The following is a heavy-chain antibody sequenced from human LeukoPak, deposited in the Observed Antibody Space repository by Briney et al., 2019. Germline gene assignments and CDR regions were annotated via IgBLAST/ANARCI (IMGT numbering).Heavy chain of an antibody. D-gene: IGHD3-3*01. CDR3: EKVGRKLAWLTAVDY. J-gene: IGHJ4*02. V-gene: IGHV3-23*01. Sequence: GGSLRLSCAASGFTFSSYAMCWVRQAPGKGLEWVSSISGSGSYTYYADSVKGRFTISRDNAKNSLYLQMNSLKAEDKAVYYGEKVGRKLAWLTAVDYWGQGTVVPVSA. CDR1: GFTFSSYA. CDR2: ISGSGSYT.